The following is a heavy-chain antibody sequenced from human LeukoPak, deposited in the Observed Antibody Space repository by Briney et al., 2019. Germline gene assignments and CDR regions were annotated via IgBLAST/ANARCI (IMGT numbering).Heavy chain of an antibody. D-gene: IGHD2-2*02. V-gene: IGHV1-2*02. Sequence: ASVKVSCKAPGYTFTGYYMHWVRQAPGQGLEWMGWINPNSGGTNYAQKFQGRVTMTRDTSISTAYMELSRLRSDDTAVYYCARDIYCSSTSCYTSFDPWGQGTLVTVSS. CDR2: INPNSGGT. J-gene: IGHJ5*02. CDR1: GYTFTGYY. CDR3: ARDIYCSSTSCYTSFDP.